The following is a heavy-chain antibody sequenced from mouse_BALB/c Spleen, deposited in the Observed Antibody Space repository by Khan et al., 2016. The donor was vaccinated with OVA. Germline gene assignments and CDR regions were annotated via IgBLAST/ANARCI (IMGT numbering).Heavy chain of an antibody. J-gene: IGHJ3*01. D-gene: IGHD1-2*01. CDR1: GFTFSSYG. Sequence: LVESGGDLVKPGGSLNLSCEASGFTFSSYGMSWLRQTPDKRLEWVATISNGGSYTYFPDSVKGLLTLSRDKGKNTLYLQMSRLKSEDTAMDYCARRRFTTPTAWFAYWGQGTLVTVFA. CDR2: ISNGGSYT. V-gene: IGHV5-6*02. CDR3: ARRRFTTPTAWFAY.